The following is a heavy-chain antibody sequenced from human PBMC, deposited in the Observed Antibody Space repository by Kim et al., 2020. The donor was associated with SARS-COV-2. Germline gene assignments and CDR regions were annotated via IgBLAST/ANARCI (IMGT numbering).Heavy chain of an antibody. Sequence: ADSVKGRFHISRDNAKNSLYLQMNSLRDEDTAVYYCARDRYSGNSYAFDIWGQGTMVTFSS. V-gene: IGHV3-48*02. J-gene: IGHJ3*02. CDR3: ARDRYSGNSYAFDI. D-gene: IGHD1-26*01.